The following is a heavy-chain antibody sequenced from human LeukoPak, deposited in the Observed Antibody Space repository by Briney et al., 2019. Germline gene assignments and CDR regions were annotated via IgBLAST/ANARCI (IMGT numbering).Heavy chain of an antibody. V-gene: IGHV4-38-2*02. J-gene: IGHJ4*02. D-gene: IGHD3-22*01. Sequence: PSETLSLTCTVAGYSISSGYYWGWIRQPPGKGPEWIGRIYTSGSTNYNPSLKSRVTMSVDTSKNQFSLKLSSVTAADTAVYYCARDRYYDSSGYYNDYWGQGTLVTVSS. CDR3: ARDRYYDSSGYYNDY. CDR1: GYSISSGYY. CDR2: IYTSGST.